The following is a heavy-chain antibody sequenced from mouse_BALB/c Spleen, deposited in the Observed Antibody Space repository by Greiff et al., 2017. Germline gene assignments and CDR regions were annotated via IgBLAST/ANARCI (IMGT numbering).Heavy chain of an antibody. CDR1: GFNIKDYY. J-gene: IGHJ3*01. CDR3: ARGGLPAWFAY. Sequence: EVNVVESGAELVRPGALVKLSCKASGFNIKDYYMHWVKQRPEQGLEWIGWIDPENGNTIYDPKFQGKASITADTSSNTAYLQLSSLTSEDTAVYYCARGGLPAWFAYWGQGTLVTVSA. D-gene: IGHD2-4*01. V-gene: IGHV14-1*02. CDR2: IDPENGNT.